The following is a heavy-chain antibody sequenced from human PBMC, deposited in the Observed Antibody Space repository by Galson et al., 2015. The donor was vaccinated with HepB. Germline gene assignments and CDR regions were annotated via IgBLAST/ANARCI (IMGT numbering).Heavy chain of an antibody. CDR2: IIPIFGTA. CDR3: ATNTLRVAAAGTAFDI. CDR1: GGTFSSYA. Sequence: SVKVSCKASGGTFSSYAISWVRQAPGQGLEWMGGIIPIFGTANYAQQFQGRVTITADESTSTAYMELSSLRSEDTAVYYCATNTLRVAAAGTAFDIWGQGTMVTVSS. J-gene: IGHJ3*02. D-gene: IGHD6-13*01. V-gene: IGHV1-69*13.